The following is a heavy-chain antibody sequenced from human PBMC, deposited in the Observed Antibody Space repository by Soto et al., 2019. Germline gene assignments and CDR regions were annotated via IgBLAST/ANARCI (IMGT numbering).Heavy chain of an antibody. CDR2: INHSGST. V-gene: IGHV4-34*01. CDR1: GGSFSGYY. J-gene: IGHJ6*03. Sequence: SETLSLTCAVYGGSFSGYYWSWIRQPPGKGLEWIGEINHSGSTNYNPSLKSRVTISVDTSKNQLSLKVSSVTAADTAVYYCARLRITIFGVVIRRDEYYYYYMDVWGKGTTVTVSS. CDR3: ARLRITIFGVVIRRDEYYYYYMDV. D-gene: IGHD3-3*01.